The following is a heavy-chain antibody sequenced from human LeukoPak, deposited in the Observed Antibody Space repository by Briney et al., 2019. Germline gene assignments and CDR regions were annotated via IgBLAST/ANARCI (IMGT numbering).Heavy chain of an antibody. V-gene: IGHV4-61*02. CDR2: IYTSGST. J-gene: IGHJ4*02. D-gene: IGHD2-8*01. CDR3: ASNGGGPITDY. CDR1: GGSISSGSYY. Sequence: ASQTLSLTCTVSGGSISSGSYYWSWIRQPAGKGLEWIGRIYTSGSTNYNPSLKSRVTISVDTSKNQFSLKLSSVTAADTAVYYCASNGGGPITDYWGQGTLVTVSS.